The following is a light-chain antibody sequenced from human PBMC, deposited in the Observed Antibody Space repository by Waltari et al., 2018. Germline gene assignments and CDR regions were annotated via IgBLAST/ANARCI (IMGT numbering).Light chain of an antibody. CDR3: SSYTDDTTLDVI. Sequence: QSALTQPASVSGSPGQTITIPCTGTTSDVGSYHYVSWYQRHPGKAPKLIIYDVYIRTSGVSSRFSGSKSGNTASLTISGLQAEDEGDDYCSSYTDDTTLDVIFGGGTKLTVL. J-gene: IGLJ2*01. CDR2: DVY. CDR1: TSDVGSYHY. V-gene: IGLV2-14*03.